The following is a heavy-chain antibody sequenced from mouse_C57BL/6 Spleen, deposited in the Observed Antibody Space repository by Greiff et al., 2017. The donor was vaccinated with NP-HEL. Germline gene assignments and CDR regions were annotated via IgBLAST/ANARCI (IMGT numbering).Heavy chain of an antibody. V-gene: IGHV1-20*01. D-gene: IGHD1-1*01. Sequence: VQLKQSGPELVKPGDSVKISCKASGYSFTGYFMNWVMQSHGKSLEWIGRINPYNGDTFYNQKFKGKATLTVDKSSSTAHMELRSLTSEDSAVYYCARGSLYYGGYFDVWGTGTTVTVSS. J-gene: IGHJ1*03. CDR1: GYSFTGYF. CDR3: ARGSLYYGGYFDV. CDR2: INPYNGDT.